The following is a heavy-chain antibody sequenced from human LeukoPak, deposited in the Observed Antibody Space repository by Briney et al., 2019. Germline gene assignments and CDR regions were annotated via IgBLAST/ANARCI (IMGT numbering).Heavy chain of an antibody. J-gene: IGHJ5*02. D-gene: IGHD6-13*01. CDR1: GGSISSYY. CDR3: ARGQAAADVWSDP. Sequence: SETLSLTCTVSGGSISSYYWSWIRQPPGKGLEWIGYIYYSGSTNYNPSLKSRVTISVDTSKNQFSLKLSSVTAADTAVYYCARGQAAADVWSDPWGQGTLVTVSS. CDR2: IYYSGST. V-gene: IGHV4-59*01.